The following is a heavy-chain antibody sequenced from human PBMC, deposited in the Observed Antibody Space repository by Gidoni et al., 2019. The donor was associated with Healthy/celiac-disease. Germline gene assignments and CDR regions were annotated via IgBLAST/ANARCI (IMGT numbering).Heavy chain of an antibody. CDR3: ASRDGYNFDY. D-gene: IGHD5-12*01. CDR2: IYHSGST. J-gene: IGHJ4*02. V-gene: IGHV4-38-2*01. Sequence: QVQLQESGPGLVKPSETLSLHHAVSGYSTSSGYYWGWIRPPPGKGLEWIGSIYHSGSTYYNPSLKSRVTRSVDTSKNQFSLKLSSVTAADTAVYYCASRDGYNFDYWGQGTLVTVSS. CDR1: GYSTSSGYY.